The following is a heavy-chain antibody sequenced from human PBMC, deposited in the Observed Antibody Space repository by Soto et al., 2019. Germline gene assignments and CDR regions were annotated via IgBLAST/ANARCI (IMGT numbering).Heavy chain of an antibody. CDR3: ARGPIYDILTGNYYGMDV. Sequence: QVQLVQSGAEVKKPGASVKVSCKASGYTFSSYGISWVRQAPGQGLEWMGWISAYNGNTNYAQKRQARVTLTAETSTSTAYLELRRLRCDDTAVYYCARGPIYDILTGNYYGMDVWGQGTTVTVSS. D-gene: IGHD3-9*01. CDR1: GYTFSSYG. J-gene: IGHJ6*02. CDR2: ISAYNGNT. V-gene: IGHV1-18*01.